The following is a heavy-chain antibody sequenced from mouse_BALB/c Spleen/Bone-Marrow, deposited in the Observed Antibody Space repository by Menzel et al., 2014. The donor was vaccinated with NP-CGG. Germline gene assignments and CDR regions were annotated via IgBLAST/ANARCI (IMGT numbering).Heavy chain of an antibody. CDR3: SRGDYGYGYLDY. CDR1: GYSFTGYN. J-gene: IGHJ2*01. Sequence: EVQLQQSGPELEKPGASVKISCKASGYSFTGYNMNWVKQYNGQSLEWIGNVDPYYGSPIYNQKFKGKATFTVDTSSSTAYMQFNSLTSEDSAVYYCSRGDYGYGYLDYWGQGTTLTVSS. V-gene: IGHV1-39*01. CDR2: VDPYYGSP. D-gene: IGHD1-2*01.